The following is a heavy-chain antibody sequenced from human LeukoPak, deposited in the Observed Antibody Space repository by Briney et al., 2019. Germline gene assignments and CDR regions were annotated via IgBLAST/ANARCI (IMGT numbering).Heavy chain of an antibody. CDR2: IGTAGDT. Sequence: HPGGSLRLSCAASGFTFSSYDMHWVRQATGKGLEWVSAIGTAGDTYYPGSVKGRFTIYRENAKNSLCLQMNSLRARGTAVYFCARVRKYSGYYSWYFDLWGRGTLVTVSS. V-gene: IGHV3-13*01. D-gene: IGHD5-12*01. CDR1: GFTFSSYD. CDR3: ARVRKYSGYYSWYFDL. J-gene: IGHJ2*01.